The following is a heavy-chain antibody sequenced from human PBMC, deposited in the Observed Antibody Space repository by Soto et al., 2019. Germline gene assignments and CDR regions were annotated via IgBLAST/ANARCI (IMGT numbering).Heavy chain of an antibody. CDR2: IYYSGST. CDR3: ARLEGLATISYYFDF. J-gene: IGHJ4*02. CDR1: GGSISSSNW. V-gene: IGHV4-4*02. Sequence: SETLSLTCAVSGGSISSSNWWSWVRQPPGKGLEWIGKIYYSGSTYYNPSLQSRVTISLDKSKNQFSLKLNSVTAADSAVYFCARLEGLATISYYFDFWGPGALVTVSS. D-gene: IGHD3-9*01.